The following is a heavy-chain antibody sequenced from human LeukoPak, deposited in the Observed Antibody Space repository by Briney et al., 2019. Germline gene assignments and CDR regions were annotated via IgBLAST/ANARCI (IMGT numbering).Heavy chain of an antibody. D-gene: IGHD6-19*01. CDR3: SGYSSGWTYYFDY. J-gene: IGHJ4*02. CDR2: ISSSSSYI. V-gene: IGHV3-21*01. Sequence: PGGSLRLSCAASGFTFDDYAMHWVRQAPGKGLEWVSSISSSSSYIYYADSVKGRFTISRDNAKNSLYLQMNSLRAEDTAVYYCSGYSSGWTYYFDYWGQGTLVTVSS. CDR1: GFTFDDYA.